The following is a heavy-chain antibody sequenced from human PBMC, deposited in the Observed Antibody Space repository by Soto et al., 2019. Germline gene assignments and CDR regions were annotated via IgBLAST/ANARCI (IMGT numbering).Heavy chain of an antibody. CDR1: GYTFTSYD. Sequence: GASVKVSWKASGYTFTSYDINWVRQATGQGLEWMGWMNPNSGNTGYAQKFQGRVTMTRNTSISTAYMELSSLRSEDTAVYYCARIAGDGWGSYYNVVFCVWGQGTMVIVSS. D-gene: IGHD3-10*01. CDR2: MNPNSGNT. CDR3: ARIAGDGWGSYYNVVFCV. J-gene: IGHJ3*01. V-gene: IGHV1-8*01.